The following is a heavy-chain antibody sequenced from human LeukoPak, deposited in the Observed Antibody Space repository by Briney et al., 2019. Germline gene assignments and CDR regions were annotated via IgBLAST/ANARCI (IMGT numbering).Heavy chain of an antibody. CDR3: ARDVGSSRPVDY. V-gene: IGHV3-33*01. J-gene: IGHJ4*02. CDR2: IWYDGSKK. CDR1: GFTFRSFG. D-gene: IGHD2-15*01. Sequence: GGSLRLSCSASGFTFRSFGMHWVRQAPGKGLEWVAFIWYDGSKKYYADSVKGRFTISRDNSENTLFLQMDSLRAEDTAVYFCARDVGSSRPVDYWGQGTLVTVSS.